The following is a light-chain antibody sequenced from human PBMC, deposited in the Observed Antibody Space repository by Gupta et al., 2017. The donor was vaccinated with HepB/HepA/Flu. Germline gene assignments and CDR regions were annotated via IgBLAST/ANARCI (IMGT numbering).Light chain of an antibody. CDR3: QQRRSWPIT. CDR2: DAS. Sequence: EIVLTQSPGTLSLSPGERATLSCRASQYVNIYLAWYQQNPGQAPRLLIYDASNRATGIPARFSGSGSGTDFTLTISSLEPEDFAVYYCQQRRSWPITFGQGTRLEIK. V-gene: IGKV3-11*01. CDR1: QYVNIY. J-gene: IGKJ5*01.